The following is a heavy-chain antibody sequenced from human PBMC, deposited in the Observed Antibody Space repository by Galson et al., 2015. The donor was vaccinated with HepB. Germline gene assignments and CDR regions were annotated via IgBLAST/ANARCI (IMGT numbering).Heavy chain of an antibody. J-gene: IGHJ4*02. CDR1: GGSISSGGYY. CDR3: ARDPKGDYFDY. CDR2: IYYSGST. V-gene: IGHV4-31*03. Sequence: TLSLTCTVSGGSISSGGYYWSWIRQHPGKGLEWIGYIYYSGSTYYNPSLKSRVTISVDTSKNQFSLKLSSVTAADTAVYYCARDPKGDYFDYWGQGTLVTVSS.